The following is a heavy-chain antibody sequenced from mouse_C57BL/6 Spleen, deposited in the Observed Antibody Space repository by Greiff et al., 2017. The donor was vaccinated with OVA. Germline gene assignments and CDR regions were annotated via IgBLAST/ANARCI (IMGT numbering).Heavy chain of an antibody. CDR1: GYTFTGYW. CDR2: ILPGSGST. D-gene: IGHD1-1*01. V-gene: IGHV1-9*01. Sequence: VQVVESGAELMKPGASVKLSCKATGYTFTGYWIEWVKQRPGHGLEWIGEILPGSGSTNYNEKFKGKATFTADTSSNTAYMQLSSLTTEDSAIYYCARSPIYYYGSSSYYYAMDYWGQGTSVTVSS. CDR3: ARSPIYYYGSSSYYYAMDY. J-gene: IGHJ4*01.